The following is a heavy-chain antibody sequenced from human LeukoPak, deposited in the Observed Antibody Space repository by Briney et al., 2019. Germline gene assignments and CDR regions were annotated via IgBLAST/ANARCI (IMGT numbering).Heavy chain of an antibody. CDR3: ASVGPIAAMSDY. Sequence: GGSLRLSCAASGFTFDDYGMSWVRQAPGKGLEWVSGINWNGGSTGYADSVKGRFTISRDNAKNSLYLQMNSLRAEDTALYYCASVGPIAAMSDYWGQGTLVTVSS. D-gene: IGHD6-13*01. CDR2: INWNGGST. J-gene: IGHJ4*02. V-gene: IGHV3-20*04. CDR1: GFTFDDYG.